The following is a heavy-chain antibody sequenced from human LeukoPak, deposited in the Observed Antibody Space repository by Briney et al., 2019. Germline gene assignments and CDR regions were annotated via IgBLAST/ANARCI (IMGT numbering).Heavy chain of an antibody. V-gene: IGHV1-18*01. Sequence: ASVKVSCKAPGYTFTSYGISWVRQAHGQGLEWMGWISAYNGNTNYAQKLQGRVTMTTDTSTSTAYMELRSLRSDDTAVYYCASYDYYYGMDVWGQGTTVTVSS. CDR1: GYTFTSYG. CDR2: ISAYNGNT. J-gene: IGHJ6*02. D-gene: IGHD3-16*01. CDR3: ASYDYYYGMDV.